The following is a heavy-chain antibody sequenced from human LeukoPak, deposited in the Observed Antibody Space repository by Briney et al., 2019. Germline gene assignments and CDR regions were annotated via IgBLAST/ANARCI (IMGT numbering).Heavy chain of an antibody. D-gene: IGHD3-16*01. Sequence: GGSLRLSCAASGFTVSSNYMSWVRQAPGKGLEWVSVIFSVGGTYYADSVKGRFTISRDSSKNTLYLRMNSLRADDTAVYYCARGGGRGFLGYWGQGTLVTVSS. J-gene: IGHJ4*02. CDR2: IFSVGGT. CDR1: GFTVSSNY. CDR3: ARGGGRGFLGY. V-gene: IGHV3-53*01.